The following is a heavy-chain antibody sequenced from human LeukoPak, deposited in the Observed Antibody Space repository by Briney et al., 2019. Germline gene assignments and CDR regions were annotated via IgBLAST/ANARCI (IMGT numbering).Heavy chain of an antibody. Sequence: ASVKVSCNASGFSFTSYYMHWVRQAPGQGLEWKGLINPSGSSTSYTQKFQGRVTMTRDMSTSTVNLELNSLRSEDTAVYYCASAITIYGVVDHWGQGTLVTVSS. CDR1: GFSFTSYY. V-gene: IGHV1-46*01. J-gene: IGHJ5*02. D-gene: IGHD3-3*01. CDR3: ASAITIYGVVDH. CDR2: INPSGSST.